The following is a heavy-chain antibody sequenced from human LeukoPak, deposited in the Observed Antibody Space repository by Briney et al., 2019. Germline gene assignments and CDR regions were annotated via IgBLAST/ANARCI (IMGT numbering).Heavy chain of an antibody. CDR3: ARAYQSGWWELPHFDY. Sequence: GGSLRLSCAASGFTVSSNYMSWVRQAPGKGLEWVSVIYSGGSTYYADSVKGRFTISRDNSKNTLYLQMNSLRAEDTAVYYCARAYQSGWWELPHFDYWGQGTLVTVSS. J-gene: IGHJ4*02. V-gene: IGHV3-53*01. CDR1: GFTVSSNY. CDR2: IYSGGST. D-gene: IGHD1-26*01.